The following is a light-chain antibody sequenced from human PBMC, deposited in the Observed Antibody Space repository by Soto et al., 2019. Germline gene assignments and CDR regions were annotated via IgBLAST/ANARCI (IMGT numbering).Light chain of an antibody. CDR2: ANN. CDR3: QSYDYGLSAHNYV. Sequence: QYVLTQPPSVFGAPGQRVTISCTRSSSNIGAGYDVHWYQQFPGTAPRLLIYANNNRPSGVPDRFSGSKSGTSASLAITGLQADDEAEYYCQSYDYGLSAHNYVFGTGTKLTVL. V-gene: IGLV1-40*01. J-gene: IGLJ1*01. CDR1: SSNIGAGYD.